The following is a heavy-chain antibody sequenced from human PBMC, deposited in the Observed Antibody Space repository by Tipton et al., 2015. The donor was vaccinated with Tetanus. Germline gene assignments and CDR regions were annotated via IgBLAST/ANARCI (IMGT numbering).Heavy chain of an antibody. CDR2: INPSGGST. V-gene: IGHV1-46*01. Sequence: QSGPEVKKLGASVKVSCKASGYTFTSYYMHWVRQAPGQGLEWMGIINPSGGSTSYAQKFQGRVTMTRDTSTSTVYMELSSLRSEDTAVYYCARVFIAVAGHNWFDPWGQGTLVTVSS. J-gene: IGHJ5*02. D-gene: IGHD6-19*01. CDR3: ARVFIAVAGHNWFDP. CDR1: GYTFTSYY.